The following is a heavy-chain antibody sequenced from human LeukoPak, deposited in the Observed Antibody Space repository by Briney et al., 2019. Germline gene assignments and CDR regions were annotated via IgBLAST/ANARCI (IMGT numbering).Heavy chain of an antibody. J-gene: IGHJ5*02. V-gene: IGHV4-34*01. D-gene: IGHD3-22*01. CDR2: INHSGST. CDR1: GGSFSGHY. CDR3: AKVVMRWFDP. Sequence: PSETLSLTCAVYGGSFSGHYWSWIRQPPGKGLEWIGEINHSGSTNYNPSLKSRVTISVDTSKNQFSLKLSSVTAADTAVYYCAKVVMRWFDPWGQGTPVTVSS.